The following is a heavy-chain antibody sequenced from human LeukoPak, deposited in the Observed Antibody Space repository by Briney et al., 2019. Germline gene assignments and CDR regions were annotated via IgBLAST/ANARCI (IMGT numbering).Heavy chain of an antibody. CDR2: VYYSGNT. J-gene: IGHJ4*02. Sequence: SETLSLTCTVSGGSISPYYWSWLRQPPGKPLEWIGYVYYSGNTNYNPSLKSRVTISVDTSKNQFSLKLSSVTAADTAIYYCAKYIRDSGTYNFDFWGQGTLVTVSS. CDR3: AKYIRDSGTYNFDF. CDR1: GGSISPYY. V-gene: IGHV4-59*01. D-gene: IGHD1-1*01.